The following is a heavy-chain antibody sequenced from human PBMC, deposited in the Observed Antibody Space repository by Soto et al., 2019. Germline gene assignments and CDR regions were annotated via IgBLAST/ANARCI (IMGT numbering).Heavy chain of an antibody. V-gene: IGHV4-4*02. CDR3: AGYYYAPGNYQGNLDY. CDR2: IYHSGST. CDR1: GGSISSGNW. Sequence: SETLSLTCTVSGGSISSGNWWSWVRQPPAKGLEWIGEIYHSGSTNYNPSLKSRVTISVDKPKNQFSLKLSSVTAADTAVYYCAGYYYAPGNYQGNLDYWGQGNMVTVSS. J-gene: IGHJ4*02. D-gene: IGHD3-10*01.